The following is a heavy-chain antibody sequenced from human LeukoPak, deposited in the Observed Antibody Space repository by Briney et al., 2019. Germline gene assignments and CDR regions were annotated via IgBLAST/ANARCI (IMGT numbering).Heavy chain of an antibody. Sequence: SETLSLTCTVSGGSICSYYWSWIRQPPGKGLEWIGYIYYSGSTNYNPSLKSRVTISVDTSKNQFSLKLSSVTAADTAVYYCARDRSGWYSGTRGWFDPWGQGTLVTVSS. CDR2: IYYSGST. CDR3: ARDRSGWYSGTRGWFDP. CDR1: GGSICSYY. V-gene: IGHV4-59*01. D-gene: IGHD6-19*01. J-gene: IGHJ5*02.